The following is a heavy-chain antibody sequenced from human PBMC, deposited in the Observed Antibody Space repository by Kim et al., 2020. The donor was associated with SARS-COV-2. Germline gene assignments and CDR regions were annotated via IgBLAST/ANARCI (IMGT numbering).Heavy chain of an antibody. Sequence: ASVKVSCKASGYTFTSYAMNWVRQAPGQGLEWMGWINTNTGNPTYAQGFTGRFVFSLDTSVSTAYLQISSLKAEDTAVYYCARDWSEEYYYDSSGYYSQHYYYYGMDVWGQGTTVTVSS. CDR1: GYTFTSYA. D-gene: IGHD3-22*01. CDR2: INTNTGNP. CDR3: ARDWSEEYYYDSSGYYSQHYYYYGMDV. V-gene: IGHV7-4-1*02. J-gene: IGHJ6*02.